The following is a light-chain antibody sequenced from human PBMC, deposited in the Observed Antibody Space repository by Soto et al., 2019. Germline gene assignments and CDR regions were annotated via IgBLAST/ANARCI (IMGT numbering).Light chain of an antibody. CDR2: RAS. CDR1: QSISSW. J-gene: IGKJ2*01. V-gene: IGKV1-5*03. CDR3: QRYVGYSLT. Sequence: DIQMTQSPSTLSASVGDRVTITCRASQSISSWLAWYQQKPGKAPKLLIYRASNLQSGVPSRFSGSGSGTEFTLTISGLQPDDFATYYCQRYVGYSLTFGQGTKLEIK.